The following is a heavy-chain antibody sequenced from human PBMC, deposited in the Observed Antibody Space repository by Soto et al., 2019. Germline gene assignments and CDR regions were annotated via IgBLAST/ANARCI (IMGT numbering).Heavy chain of an antibody. J-gene: IGHJ4*02. CDR3: ITGYCGGGGVCYR. D-gene: IGHD2-15*01. CDR2: IRSTANGGAT. Sequence: GGSLRLSCAASGFTFENVWMSWVRQAPGKGLEWVGLIRSTANGGATDYAASVKGRFTISRDDSKDTLYLQMDSLKSEDTGVYYCITGYCGGGGVCYRWGQGTLVTVSS. CDR1: GFTFENVW. V-gene: IGHV3-15*03.